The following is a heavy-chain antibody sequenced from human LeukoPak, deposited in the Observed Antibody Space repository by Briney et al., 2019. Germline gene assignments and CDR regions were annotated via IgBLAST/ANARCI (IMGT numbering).Heavy chain of an antibody. V-gene: IGHV3-30-3*01. Sequence: PGGSLRLSCAASGFTFSRNAMPWVRQTPGKGLEWVAVVSYDGNTKYYADSVKGRFTISRDNSENTIYLQVSSLRADDTALYYCARDFLPGAPDFFDYWGQGTLVTVSS. D-gene: IGHD2-8*02. CDR2: VSYDGNTK. J-gene: IGHJ4*02. CDR3: ARDFLPGAPDFFDY. CDR1: GFTFSRNA.